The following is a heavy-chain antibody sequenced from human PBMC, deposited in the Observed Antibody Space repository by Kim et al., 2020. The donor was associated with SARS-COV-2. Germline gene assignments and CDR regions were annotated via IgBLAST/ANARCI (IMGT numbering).Heavy chain of an antibody. Sequence: GGSLRLSCAASGFLFSDYYMSWVRQAPGKGLEWVSYIRSSGNIIRYADSVKGRFAISRDNANNSLSLQMDSLRDEDTAVYYCASVGSTSWPSYMDVWGKG. D-gene: IGHD6-13*01. V-gene: IGHV3-11*01. CDR1: GFLFSDYY. CDR2: IRSSGNII. J-gene: IGHJ6*03. CDR3: ASVGSTSWPSYMDV.